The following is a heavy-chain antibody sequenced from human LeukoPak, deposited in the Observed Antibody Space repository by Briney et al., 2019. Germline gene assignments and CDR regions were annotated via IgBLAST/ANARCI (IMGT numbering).Heavy chain of an antibody. CDR2: IYYSGST. V-gene: IGHV4-59*01. CDR3: ARAGGGHIVVVPAAFRFDP. Sequence: SETLPLTCTVSGGSISSYYWSWIRQPPGKGLEWIGYIYYSGSTNYNPSLKSRVTISVDTSKNQFSLKLSSVTAADTAVYYCARAGGGHIVVVPAAFRFDPWGQGTLVTVSS. J-gene: IGHJ5*02. CDR1: GGSISSYY. D-gene: IGHD2-2*01.